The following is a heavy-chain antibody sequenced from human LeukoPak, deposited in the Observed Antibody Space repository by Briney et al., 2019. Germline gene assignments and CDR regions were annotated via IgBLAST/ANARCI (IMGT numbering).Heavy chain of an antibody. CDR1: GGSISSGSYY. CDR3: ARGRRYCTNGVCQGYYYYYMDV. J-gene: IGHJ6*03. Sequence: PSQTLSLTCTVSGGSISSGSYYWSWIRQPAGKGLEWIGHIYTSGSTNYNPSLKSRVTISVDTSKNQFSLKLSSVTAADTAVYYCARGRRYCTNGVCQGYYYYYMDVWGKGTTVTVSS. D-gene: IGHD2-8*01. V-gene: IGHV4-61*09. CDR2: IYTSGST.